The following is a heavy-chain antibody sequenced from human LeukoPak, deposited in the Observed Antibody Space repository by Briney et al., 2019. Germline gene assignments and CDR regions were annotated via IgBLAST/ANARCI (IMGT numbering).Heavy chain of an antibody. J-gene: IGHJ4*02. V-gene: IGHV3-21*04. CDR3: AKDIFTMVRGVVDY. CDR1: GFTFSSYS. CDR2: ISSSSSYI. Sequence: GGSLRLSCAASGFTFSSYSMNWVRQAPGKGLEWVSSISSSSSYIYYADSVKGRFTITRDNAKNSLYLQMNSLRAEDTALYYCAKDIFTMVRGVVDYWGQGTLVTVSS. D-gene: IGHD3-10*01.